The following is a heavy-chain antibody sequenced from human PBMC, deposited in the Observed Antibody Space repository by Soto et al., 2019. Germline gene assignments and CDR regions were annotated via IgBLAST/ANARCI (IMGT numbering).Heavy chain of an antibody. CDR1: GGTFSSYA. V-gene: IGHV1-69*13. J-gene: IGHJ4*02. CDR2: IIPIFGTA. CDR3: ARGPHYYDSSGYYYNY. D-gene: IGHD3-22*01. Sequence: SVKVSCKASGGTFSSYAISWVRQAPGQGLEWMGGIIPIFGTANYAQKFQGRVTITADESTSTAYMELSSLRSEDTAVYYCARGPHYYDSSGYYYNYWGQGTLVTVSS.